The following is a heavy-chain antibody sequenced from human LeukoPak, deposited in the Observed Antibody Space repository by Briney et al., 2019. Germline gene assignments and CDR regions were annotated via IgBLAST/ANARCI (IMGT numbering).Heavy chain of an antibody. V-gene: IGHV3-21*06. Sequence: GGSLRLSCAASGFTFSTYNMNWVRHAPGKGLEWISSITSSSSYIHYADSVKGRFTISRDNAKNSLFLQMNNLSPDDTAVYFCARDPYSGNYGNYYYYYMDVWGKGTTVTISS. CDR2: ITSSSSYI. J-gene: IGHJ6*03. D-gene: IGHD1-26*01. CDR3: ARDPYSGNYGNYYYYYMDV. CDR1: GFTFSTYN.